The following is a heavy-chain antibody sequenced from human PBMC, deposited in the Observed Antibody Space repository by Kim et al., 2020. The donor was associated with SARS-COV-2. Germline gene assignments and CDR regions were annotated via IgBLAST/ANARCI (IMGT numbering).Heavy chain of an antibody. D-gene: IGHD1-26*01. J-gene: IGHJ4*02. V-gene: IGHV3-48*03. CDR3: ARKERWELLLGY. Sequence: YYADPVKGRFTISRDNAKNSLYLQMNSLRAEDTAVYYCARKERWELLLGYWGQGTLVTVSS.